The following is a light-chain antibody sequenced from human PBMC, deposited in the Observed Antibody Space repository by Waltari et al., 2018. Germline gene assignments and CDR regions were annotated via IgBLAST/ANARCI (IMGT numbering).Light chain of an antibody. Sequence: SYVLTQPPSVSVAPGKTARLTCGGHNMESKMVPWYHQKPGQAPVLVVYDDSDRPSGIPERFSGSNSGNTATLTISRVEAGDEADYHCQVWDSSTDHVVFGGGTKLTVL. CDR2: DDS. J-gene: IGLJ2*01. CDR3: QVWDSSTDHVV. V-gene: IGLV3-21*03. CDR1: NMESKM.